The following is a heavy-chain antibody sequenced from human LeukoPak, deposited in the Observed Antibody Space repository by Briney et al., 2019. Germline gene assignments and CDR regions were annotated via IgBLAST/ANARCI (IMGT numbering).Heavy chain of an antibody. CDR1: GFTFSSYS. V-gene: IGHV3-48*01. J-gene: IGHJ6*03. CDR2: ISSTSSTI. Sequence: GGSLRLSCAASGFTFSSYSMNWVRQAPGKGLEWVSYISSTSSTIYYADSVKGRFTISRDNAKNSLYLQMNSLRAEDTAVYYCARLLPGGYYMDVWGKGTTVTVSS. D-gene: IGHD2-15*01. CDR3: ARLLPGGYYMDV.